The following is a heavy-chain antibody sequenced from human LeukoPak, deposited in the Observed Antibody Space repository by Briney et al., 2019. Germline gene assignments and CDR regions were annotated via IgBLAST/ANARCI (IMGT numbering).Heavy chain of an antibody. CDR3: AKVHSSGYYLGWDY. CDR2: ISSSGDST. J-gene: IGHJ4*02. Sequence: YPGGSLRLSCAASGFTFSSYALTWVRQAPGKGLEWVSSISSSGDSTFYADSVKGRFTISRDNSKNMLYLQVSSLRAGDTAVYYCAKVHSSGYYLGWDYWGQGTLVTVSS. D-gene: IGHD3-22*01. V-gene: IGHV3-23*01. CDR1: GFTFSSYA.